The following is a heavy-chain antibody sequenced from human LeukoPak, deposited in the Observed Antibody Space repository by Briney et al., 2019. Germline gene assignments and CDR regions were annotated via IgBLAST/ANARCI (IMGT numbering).Heavy chain of an antibody. CDR3: TRDRGAYNLYDY. CDR1: GFTFGDYA. J-gene: IGHJ4*02. D-gene: IGHD1-1*01. V-gene: IGHV3-49*03. Sequence: GGSLRLSCTASGFTFGDYAMSWIRQAPGKGLEWVGFIRSKAYGEAADHAASVKGRFTISRDDSKAIAYLQMNSLKTEDTAVYHCTRDRGAYNLYDYWGQGTLVTVSS. CDR2: IRSKAYGEAA.